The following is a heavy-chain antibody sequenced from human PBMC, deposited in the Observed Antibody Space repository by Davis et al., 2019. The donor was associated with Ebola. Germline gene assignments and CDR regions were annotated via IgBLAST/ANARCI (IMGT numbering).Heavy chain of an antibody. Sequence: GGSLRLSCAASGFTFSSYAMSWVRQAPGKGLEWVSAISGSGGSTYYADSVKGRFTISRDNAKNSLYLQMNSLRAEDTAVYYCARAGDGGLDVWGKGTTVTVSS. CDR3: ARAGDGGLDV. D-gene: IGHD3-16*01. CDR2: ISGSGGST. J-gene: IGHJ6*04. CDR1: GFTFSSYA. V-gene: IGHV3-23*01.